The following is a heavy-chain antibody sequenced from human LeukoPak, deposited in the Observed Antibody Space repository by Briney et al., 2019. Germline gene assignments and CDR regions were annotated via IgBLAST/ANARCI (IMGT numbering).Heavy chain of an antibody. V-gene: IGHV3-33*01. Sequence: GRSLRLSCAASGFTFSSYGMHWVRQAPGKGLEWVAVIWYDGSNKYYADSVKGRFTISRDNSKNTLYLQMNSLRAEDTAVYYCARTAARMGATLFDYWGQGTLVTVSS. D-gene: IGHD1-26*01. CDR2: IWYDGSNK. CDR1: GFTFSSYG. CDR3: ARTAARMGATLFDY. J-gene: IGHJ4*02.